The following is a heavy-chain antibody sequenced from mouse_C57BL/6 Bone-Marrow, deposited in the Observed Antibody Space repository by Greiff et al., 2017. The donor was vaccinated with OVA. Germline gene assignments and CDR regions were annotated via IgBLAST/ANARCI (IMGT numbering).Heavy chain of an antibody. CDR1: GFTFSSYG. V-gene: IGHV5-6*01. CDR3: ARHYDLDY. D-gene: IGHD2-3*01. Sequence: EVMLVESGGDLVKPGGSLKLSCAASGFTFSSYGMSWVRQTPDKRLEWVATISSGGSYTYYPDSVKGRFTISRDNAKNTLYLQMSSLKSEDTAMYYCARHYDLDYWGQGTTLTVSS. J-gene: IGHJ2*01. CDR2: ISSGGSYT.